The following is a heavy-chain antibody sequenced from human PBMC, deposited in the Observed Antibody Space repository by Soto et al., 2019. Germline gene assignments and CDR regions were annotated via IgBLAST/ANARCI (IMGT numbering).Heavy chain of an antibody. D-gene: IGHD1-26*01. CDR1: GYNFSHSA. V-gene: IGHV1-18*01. CDR2: ISAYNGNK. CDR3: ARDVLGVGATPPFDS. J-gene: IGHJ4*02. Sequence: QVHLGQAGTEMKKPWASGKVSCQASGYNFSHSAIRRVRQAPGQGLEWMGWISAYNGNKNYAQNVQGRVTMTTDTSTSTAYMELRSLRSDDTAVYYCARDVLGVGATPPFDSWGQGTLVIVSS.